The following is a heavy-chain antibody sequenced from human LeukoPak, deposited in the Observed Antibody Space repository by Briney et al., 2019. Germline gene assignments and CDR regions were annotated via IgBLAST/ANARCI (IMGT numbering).Heavy chain of an antibody. Sequence: GGTLRLSCAASGFTLSIYSTNWVPDAPGRGLGRGSSISIRRSYISYADSVKGRFTISRDNAKNSLYLQMNSRRVEDTAVSYCARDRGIEAFDIWGQGTMVTVSS. V-gene: IGHV3-21*01. J-gene: IGHJ3*02. CDR1: GFTLSIYS. CDR3: ARDRGIEAFDI. CDR2: ISIRRSYI. D-gene: IGHD3-10*01.